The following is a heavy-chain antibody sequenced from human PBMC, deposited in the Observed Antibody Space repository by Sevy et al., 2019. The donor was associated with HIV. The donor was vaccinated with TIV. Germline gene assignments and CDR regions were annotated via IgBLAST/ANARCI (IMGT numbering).Heavy chain of an antibody. D-gene: IGHD2-2*01. CDR1: GFTFSSYS. CDR2: ICGLSNYI. V-gene: IGHV3-21*01. Sequence: GGSLRLSCAASGFTFSSYSMNWVRQAPGKGLEWVSSICGLSNYIYYADSVKGRFTISRDNAKNSLYLQMNSLRPEDTAVYYCARDRCTITSCHEGNWFDPWGQGTLVTVSS. CDR3: ARDRCTITSCHEGNWFDP. J-gene: IGHJ5*02.